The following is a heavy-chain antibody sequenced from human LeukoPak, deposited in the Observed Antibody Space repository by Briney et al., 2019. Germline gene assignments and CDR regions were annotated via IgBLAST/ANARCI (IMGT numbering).Heavy chain of an antibody. J-gene: IGHJ3*01. V-gene: IGHV1-46*01. Sequence: ASVKVSCKASGYTFTGYYMHWVRQAPGQGLEWMGIINPSGGSTSYAQKFQGRVTMTRDMSTSTVYMELSSLRSEDTAVYYCARQGYTNNLGGYFGDKDDGFDLWGQGTMVTVSS. CDR3: ARQGYTNNLGGYFGDKDDGFDL. CDR1: GYTFTGYY. CDR2: INPSGGST. D-gene: IGHD3-9*01.